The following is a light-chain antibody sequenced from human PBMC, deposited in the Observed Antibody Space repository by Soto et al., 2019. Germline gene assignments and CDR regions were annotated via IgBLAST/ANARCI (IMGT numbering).Light chain of an antibody. J-gene: IGLJ1*01. Sequence: QSALTQPASVSGSPGQSITISCTGTSSDVGGYNYVSWYQQHPGKAPKLMIYDVSNRPSGVSNRFSGSKSGNTASLTISGLLAEDEADYYCSSYTSSSTLEVIGTGTKVTVL. CDR3: SSYTSSSTLEV. V-gene: IGLV2-14*01. CDR2: DVS. CDR1: SSDVGGYNY.